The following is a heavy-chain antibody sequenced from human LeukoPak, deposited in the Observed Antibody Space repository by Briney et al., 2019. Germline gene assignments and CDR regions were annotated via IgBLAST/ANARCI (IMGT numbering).Heavy chain of an antibody. D-gene: IGHD6-19*01. CDR2: IYYSGST. V-gene: IGHV4-30-4*01. CDR1: GGSISSGDYY. CDR3: ARVSGVSGWPDFDY. Sequence: SETLSLTCTVSGGSISSGDYYWSWIRQPPGKGLEWIGYIYYSGSTYYNPSFKSRVTISVDTSKNQFSLKLSSVTAADTAVYYCARVSGVSGWPDFDYWGQGTLVTVSS. J-gene: IGHJ4*02.